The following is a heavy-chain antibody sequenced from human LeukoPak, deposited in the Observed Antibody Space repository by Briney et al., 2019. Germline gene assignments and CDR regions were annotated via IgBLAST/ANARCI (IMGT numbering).Heavy chain of an antibody. CDR3: AKEDLTYRSGWYWAC. V-gene: IGHV3-30*18. CDR1: GFSFSTYG. D-gene: IGHD6-19*01. Sequence: GGSLRLSCAASGFSFSTYGMHWVRQVPGKGLEWVSVISHDGKVKYYADSAKGRFTVSRDNSKNTLYLQMNSLRAADTAVYYGAKEDLTYRSGWYWACWGQGTLVTVSS. CDR2: ISHDGKVK. J-gene: IGHJ4*02.